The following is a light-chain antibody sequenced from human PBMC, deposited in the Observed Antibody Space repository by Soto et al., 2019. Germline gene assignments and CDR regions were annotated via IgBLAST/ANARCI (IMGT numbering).Light chain of an antibody. J-gene: IGKJ4*01. V-gene: IGKV3-15*01. CDR3: QQYNNWPLT. Sequence: EIVMTQSPVTLSVSPGERATLSCRASQSVSSNLAWYQQKPGQAPRLLIYGAFTRATGIPARFSGGGSGTEFTLTISSLQSEDFAVYYCQQYNNWPLTFGGGTKVEIE. CDR2: GAF. CDR1: QSVSSN.